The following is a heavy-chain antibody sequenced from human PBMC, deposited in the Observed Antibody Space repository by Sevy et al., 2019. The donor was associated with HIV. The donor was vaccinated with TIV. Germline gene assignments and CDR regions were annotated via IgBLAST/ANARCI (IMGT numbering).Heavy chain of an antibody. CDR3: ARLFSCGGDCYYLDY. D-gene: IGHD2-21*02. CDR1: GFTFSSYS. Sequence: GESLKISCAASGFTFSSYSMNWVRQAPGKGLEWVSYISSSSSTIYYADSVKGRFTISRDNAKNSLYLQMNSLRDEDTAVYFCARLFSCGGDCYYLDYWGQGAPVTVSS. V-gene: IGHV3-48*02. CDR2: ISSSSSTI. J-gene: IGHJ4*02.